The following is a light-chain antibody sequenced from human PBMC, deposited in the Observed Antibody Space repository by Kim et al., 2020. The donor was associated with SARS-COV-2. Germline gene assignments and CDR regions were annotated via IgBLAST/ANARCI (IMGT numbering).Light chain of an antibody. CDR1: QSVSSD. J-gene: IGKJ2*01. V-gene: IGKV3-15*01. CDR3: QQYNNCPYT. CDR2: GAS. Sequence: EIVVTQSPATLSVSPGERATLSCRASQSVSSDFACYQQKPGQAPRLLIYGASTRATGIPARFSVSGSGTEFTLPIGSLQSEDFAVYYCQQYNNCPYTFGQGTELEI.